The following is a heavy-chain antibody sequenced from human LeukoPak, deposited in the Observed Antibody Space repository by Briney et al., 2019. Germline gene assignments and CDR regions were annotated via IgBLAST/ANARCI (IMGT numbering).Heavy chain of an antibody. Sequence: PSETLSLTCAVYGGSFSGYYWSWIRQPPGKGLEWIGEINHSGSTNYNPSLKSRVTISVDTSKNQFSLKLSSVTAADTAVYYCARVDILTGYYSQRTLGYFDYWGQGTLVTVSS. CDR1: GGSFSGYY. CDR2: INHSGST. D-gene: IGHD3-9*01. V-gene: IGHV4-34*01. CDR3: ARVDILTGYYSQRTLGYFDY. J-gene: IGHJ4*02.